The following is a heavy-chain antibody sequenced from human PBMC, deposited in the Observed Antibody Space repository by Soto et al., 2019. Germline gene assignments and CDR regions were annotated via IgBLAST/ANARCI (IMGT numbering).Heavy chain of an antibody. CDR1: GFSLTTRGVG. V-gene: IGHV2-5*02. D-gene: IGHD3-16*01. J-gene: IGHJ5*02. Sequence: QITLKESGPTLVKPTQTLTLTCTFSGFSLTTRGVGVGWIRQPPGKALECLALIYWDDDKRYSPSLQSRPSITKATSKNQVVLTMTNVHPVDTAPYYCAHIPNYYQYDWFDPWGQGTLVSVSS. CDR3: AHIPNYYQYDWFDP. CDR2: IYWDDDK.